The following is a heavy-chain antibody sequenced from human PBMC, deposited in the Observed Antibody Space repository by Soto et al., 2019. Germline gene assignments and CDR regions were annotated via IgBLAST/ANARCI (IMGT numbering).Heavy chain of an antibody. V-gene: IGHV3-23*01. J-gene: IGHJ6*03. Sequence: GGSLRLSCAASSFTFNIYAMTWVRQAPGKGLEWVSTVGDTGVSTYYGDSVKGRFTISRDNSKNTVYLEMNSLRADDTAVYYCAKEGPNSSGRRYMDVWGKGTTVTVSS. CDR3: AKEGPNSSGRRYMDV. CDR1: SFTFNIYA. CDR2: VGDTGVST. D-gene: IGHD6-19*01.